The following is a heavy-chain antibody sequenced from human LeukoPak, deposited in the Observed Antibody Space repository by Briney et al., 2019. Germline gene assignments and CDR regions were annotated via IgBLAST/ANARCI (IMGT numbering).Heavy chain of an antibody. CDR1: DGSFSGYS. CDR3: ARRGDSYNLGSYYYGMDV. CDR2: INHSGST. V-gene: IGHV4-34*01. Sequence: SETLSLTCAVYDGSFSGYSWTWIRQPPGKGLEWIGGINHSGSTFYNPSLKSRVTISIHTSGKRYPLKLRSVTAADTAVYHCARRGDSYNLGSYYYGMDVWGQGTTVTVSS. D-gene: IGHD2-21*02. J-gene: IGHJ6*02.